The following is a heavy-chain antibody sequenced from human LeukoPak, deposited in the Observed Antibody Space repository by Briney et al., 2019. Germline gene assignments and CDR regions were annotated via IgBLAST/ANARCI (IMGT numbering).Heavy chain of an antibody. CDR3: AKNPYYDSSGPPDY. V-gene: IGHV3-23*01. CDR1: GFTFSSYG. J-gene: IGHJ4*02. CDR2: ISGSGGST. Sequence: GSLRLSCAASGFTFSSYGMSWVRQAPGKGLEWVSAISGSGGSTYYADSVKGRFTISRDNSKNTLYLQMNSLRAEDTAVYYCAKNPYYDSSGPPDYWGQGTLVTVSS. D-gene: IGHD3-22*01.